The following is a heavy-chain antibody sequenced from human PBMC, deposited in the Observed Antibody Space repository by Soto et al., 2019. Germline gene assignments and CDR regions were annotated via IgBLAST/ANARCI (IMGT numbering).Heavy chain of an antibody. V-gene: IGHV4-30-4*01. J-gene: IGHJ5*02. CDR2: IYYSGST. CDR3: ARGRSYSSSSLVLGWFDP. D-gene: IGHD6-6*01. CDR1: GGSISSGDYY. Sequence: TSETLSLTCTVSGGSISSGDYYWSWIRQPPGKGLEWIGYIYYSGSTYYNPSLKSRVTISVDTSKNQFSLKLSSVTAADTAVYYCARGRSYSSSSLVLGWFDPWGQGTLVTVSS.